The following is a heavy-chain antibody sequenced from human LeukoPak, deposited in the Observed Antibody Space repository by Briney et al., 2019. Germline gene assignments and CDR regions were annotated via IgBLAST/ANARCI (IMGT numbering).Heavy chain of an antibody. Sequence: AESLKISSRGSGYSFTNYWIGCVSQMRRQRLKWMGIIYPGDSDTRYIPSFQGQVTISADKSINTAYLQWTSRKAADAAMYYCARRVDSYWFFDYWGQGTLVTVSS. CDR1: GYSFTNYW. V-gene: IGHV5-51*01. J-gene: IGHJ4*02. CDR2: IYPGDSDT. D-gene: IGHD1-26*01. CDR3: ARRVDSYWFFDY.